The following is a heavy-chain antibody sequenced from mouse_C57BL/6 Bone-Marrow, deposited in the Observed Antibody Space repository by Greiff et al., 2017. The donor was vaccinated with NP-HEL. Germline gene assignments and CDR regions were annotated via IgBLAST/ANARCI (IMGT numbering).Heavy chain of an antibody. J-gene: IGHJ4*01. CDR3: ARSNLYAMDY. V-gene: IGHV5-15*01. D-gene: IGHD2-5*01. CDR2: ISNLAYSI. Sequence: EVMLVESGGGLVQLGGSLKLSCAASGFTFSDYGMAWVRQAPRKGPEWVAFISNLAYSIYYADTVTGRFTISRENAKNTLYLEMSSLRSEDTAMYYCARSNLYAMDYWGQGTSVTVSS. CDR1: GFTFSDYG.